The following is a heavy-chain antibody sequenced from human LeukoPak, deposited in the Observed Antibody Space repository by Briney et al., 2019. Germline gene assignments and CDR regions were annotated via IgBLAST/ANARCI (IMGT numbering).Heavy chain of an antibody. CDR1: GFTFNIYG. CDR3: AKDRASWYSYFDY. J-gene: IGHJ4*02. CDR2: ISYDGSNK. V-gene: IGHV3-30*18. D-gene: IGHD6-13*01. Sequence: GGSLRLSCAASGFTFNIYGIHWVRQAPGKGLEWVAVISYDGSNKYYADSVKGRFTISRDNSKNTLYLQMNSLRAEDTDVYYCAKDRASWYSYFDYWGQGTLVTVSS.